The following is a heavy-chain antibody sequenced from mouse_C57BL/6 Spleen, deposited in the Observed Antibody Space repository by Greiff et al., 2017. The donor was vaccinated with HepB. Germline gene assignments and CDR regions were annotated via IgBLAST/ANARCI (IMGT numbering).Heavy chain of an antibody. CDR2: INYDGSST. D-gene: IGHD4-1*01. Sequence: EVKLVESEGGLVQPGSSMKLSCTASGFTFSDYYMAWVRQVPEKGLEWVANINYDGSSTYYLDSLKSRFIISRDNAKNILYLHMSSLKSEDTATYYCASSTGPYWYFDVWGTGTTVTVSS. J-gene: IGHJ1*03. V-gene: IGHV5-16*01. CDR3: ASSTGPYWYFDV. CDR1: GFTFSDYY.